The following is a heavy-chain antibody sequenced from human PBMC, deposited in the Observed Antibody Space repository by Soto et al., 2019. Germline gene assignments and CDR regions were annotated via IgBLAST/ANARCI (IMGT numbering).Heavy chain of an antibody. CDR1: GGSFSGYY. D-gene: IGHD6-13*01. CDR2: INHSGST. V-gene: IGHV4-34*01. Sequence: PSETLSLTCAVYGGSFSGYYWSWIRQPPGKGLEWIGEINHSGSTNYNPSLKSRVTISVDTSKNQFSLKLSSVTAADTAVYYCARQAPPQIAAAGTLAPWGQGPWSPSPQ. CDR3: ARQAPPQIAAAGTLAP. J-gene: IGHJ5*02.